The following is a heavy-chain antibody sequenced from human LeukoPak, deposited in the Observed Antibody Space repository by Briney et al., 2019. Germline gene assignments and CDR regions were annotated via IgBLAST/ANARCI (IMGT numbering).Heavy chain of an antibody. CDR1: GYTFTTYG. CDR3: ARDVLLVPRWFDP. Sequence: ASVKVSCKASGYTFTTYGISWVRQAPGQGLEWMGWISAYNGNTNYAQKLQGRVTMTTDTSTSTAYMELRSLRSDDTAVYYCARDVLLVPRWFDPWCQGTLVTVSS. J-gene: IGHJ5*02. D-gene: IGHD6-13*01. V-gene: IGHV1-18*01. CDR2: ISAYNGNT.